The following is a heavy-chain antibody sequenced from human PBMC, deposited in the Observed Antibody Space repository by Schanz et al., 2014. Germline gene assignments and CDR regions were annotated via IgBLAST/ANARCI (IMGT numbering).Heavy chain of an antibody. CDR3: AKDCPSNYGDHCFDF. CDR1: GFTFSNHA. D-gene: IGHD4-17*01. CDR2: SSGRGGRT. V-gene: IGHV3-23*04. Sequence: VQLVESGGGVVQPGRSLRLSCETSGFTFSNHAMSWVRQAPGKGLEWVSASSGRGGRTYYADSVKGRFTISRDNSKNTLYLQMNSLRAEDTAVYYCAKDCPSNYGDHCFDFWGQGTLVTVSS. J-gene: IGHJ4*02.